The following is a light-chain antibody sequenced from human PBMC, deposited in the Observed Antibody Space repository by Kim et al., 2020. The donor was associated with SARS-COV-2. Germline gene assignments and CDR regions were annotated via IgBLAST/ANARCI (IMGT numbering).Light chain of an antibody. CDR2: EVT. J-gene: IGLJ3*02. CDR1: RSDVDDYKY. CDR3: SSYTSSSGLMV. V-gene: IGLV2-14*01. Sequence: AIAIACPGNRSDVDDYKYVSWYQQHPGKAHKLMIYEVTKRPSGVSYRFSGSKSGNTASLTISGLQAEDEADYYCSSYTSSSGLMVFGGGTQLTVL.